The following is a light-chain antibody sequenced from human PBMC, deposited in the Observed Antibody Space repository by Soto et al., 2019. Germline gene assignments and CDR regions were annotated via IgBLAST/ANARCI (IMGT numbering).Light chain of an antibody. Sequence: DIQMTQSPSSLSASAGDRVTITCRASQSIDSYLNWYQQKPGKAPNLLIYAASSLQSGVPSRFSGSGSGTDFTLTISSLQPEDFATYYCQQSYDTVWTFGQGTKVEIK. CDR1: QSIDSY. J-gene: IGKJ1*01. V-gene: IGKV1-39*01. CDR3: QQSYDTVWT. CDR2: AAS.